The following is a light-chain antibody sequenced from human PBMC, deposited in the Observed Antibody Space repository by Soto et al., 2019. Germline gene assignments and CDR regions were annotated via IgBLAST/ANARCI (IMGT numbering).Light chain of an antibody. CDR2: GNS. V-gene: IGLV1-40*01. J-gene: IGLJ2*01. CDR1: SSNIGAGYD. CDR3: QSYDISLSGSV. Sequence: SVLTQPPSLSGAPGQRVTISCTGSSSNIGAGYDVHWYQQLPGTAPKLLIYGNSNRPSGVPDRFSGSKSGNSASLAITGLQAEDEADYSCQSYDISLSGSVFGGGTKLTGL.